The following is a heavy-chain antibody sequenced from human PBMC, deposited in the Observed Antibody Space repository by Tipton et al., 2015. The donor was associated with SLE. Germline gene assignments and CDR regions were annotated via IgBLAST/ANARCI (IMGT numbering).Heavy chain of an antibody. CDR3: ARDPGFGDFGAFDI. V-gene: IGHV3-23*01. CDR1: GYTFSTYA. CDR2: ISGSGGTK. Sequence: SLRLSCAASGYTFSTYAMSWVRQAPGKGLEWVSAISGSGGTKYYADSVKGRFTISRDNSKNTLYLQMNSLRAEDTAVYYCARDPGFGDFGAFDIWGQGTMVTVSS. J-gene: IGHJ3*02. D-gene: IGHD3-10*01.